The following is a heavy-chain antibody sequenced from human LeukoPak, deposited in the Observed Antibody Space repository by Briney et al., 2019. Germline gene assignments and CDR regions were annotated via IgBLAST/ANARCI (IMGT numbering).Heavy chain of an antibody. J-gene: IGHJ6*02. CDR2: ISAYNGNT. D-gene: IGHD4-17*01. CDR1: GGTFSSYG. CDR3: ARDRGTVTTTYYYYGMDV. V-gene: IGHV1-18*01. Sequence: GASVKVSCKASGGTFSSYGISWVRQAPGQGLEWMGWISAYNGNTNFAQKLQGRVTMTTDTSTSTAYMELRSLRSDDTAVYYCARDRGTVTTTYYYYGMDVWGQGTTVTVSS.